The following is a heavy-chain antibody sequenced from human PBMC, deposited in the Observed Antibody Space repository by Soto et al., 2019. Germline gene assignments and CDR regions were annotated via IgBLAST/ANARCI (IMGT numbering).Heavy chain of an antibody. CDR2: IWGSGDRT. D-gene: IGHD2-21*02. CDR3: AKTGPYCGGDCSRYFYGMDV. J-gene: IGHJ6*02. V-gene: IGHV3-23*01. CDR1: GFAFRTYA. Sequence: GGSLRLSCAASGFAFRTYAMAWVRQAPGKGLEWVSGIWGSGDRTFYADSVKGRFTISRDNSRNTLHLQMYSLTAEDTALYYCAKTGPYCGGDCSRYFYGMDVWGQGTTVTVSS.